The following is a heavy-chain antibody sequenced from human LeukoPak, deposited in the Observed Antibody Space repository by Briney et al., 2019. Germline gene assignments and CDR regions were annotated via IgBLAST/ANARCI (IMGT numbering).Heavy chain of an antibody. CDR2: VNRDGSET. Sequence: PGGSLRLSYAASGFALSSHWMTWVRQVPGRGPEWVANVNRDGSETYYLDSVKGRFTISKDNAKNSLYLQMNSLRAEDTALYHCARNNGMDVWGQGTTVFVSS. CDR1: GFALSSHW. CDR3: ARNNGMDV. V-gene: IGHV3-7*03. J-gene: IGHJ6*02.